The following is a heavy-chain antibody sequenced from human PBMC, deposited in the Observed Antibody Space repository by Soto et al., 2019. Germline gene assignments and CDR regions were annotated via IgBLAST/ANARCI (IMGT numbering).Heavy chain of an antibody. V-gene: IGHV1-18*01. Sequence: PSVKVSCKASGYTLTSYGISWVRQAPGQGLEWMGWISAHNGNTNYAQKLQGRVTMTTDTSTSTAYMELRSLRFYDTAVYHCARGSYGENLFDYWGQGTQVTVSS. CDR3: ARGSYGENLFDY. J-gene: IGHJ4*02. D-gene: IGHD5-18*01. CDR1: GYTLTSYG. CDR2: ISAHNGNT.